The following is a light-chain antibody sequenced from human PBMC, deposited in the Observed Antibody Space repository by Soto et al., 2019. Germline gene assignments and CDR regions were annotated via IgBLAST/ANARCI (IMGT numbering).Light chain of an antibody. V-gene: IGLV2-11*01. CDR3: CSYAGNYTLV. CDR1: SSDVGGYNY. CDR2: DVS. J-gene: IGLJ2*01. Sequence: QSVLTQPASVSGSPGQSITISCTGTSSDVGGYNYVSWYQQHPGKAPKLMIYDVSERPSGVPDRFSGSKSGSTASLTISGLQAEDEAEYYCCSYAGNYTLVFGGGTKLTVL.